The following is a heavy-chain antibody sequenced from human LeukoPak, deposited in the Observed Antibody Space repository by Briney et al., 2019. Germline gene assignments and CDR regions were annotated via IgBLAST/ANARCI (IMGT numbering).Heavy chain of an antibody. CDR1: GYTFTSYG. J-gene: IGHJ4*02. CDR2: ISAYNGNT. V-gene: IGHV1-18*01. Sequence: ASVEVSCKASGYTFTSYGISWVRQAPGQGLEWMGWISAYNGNTNYAQKLQGRVTMTTDTSTSTAYMELRSLRSDDTAVYYCARALTYYYDSSGLWHFDYWGQGTLVTVSS. CDR3: ARALTYYYDSSGLWHFDY. D-gene: IGHD3-22*01.